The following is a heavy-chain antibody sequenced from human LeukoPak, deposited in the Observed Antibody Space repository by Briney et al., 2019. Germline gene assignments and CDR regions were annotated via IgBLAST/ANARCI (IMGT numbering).Heavy chain of an antibody. J-gene: IGHJ4*02. Sequence: SKTLSLTCAVYGGSFSGYYWSWIRQPPGKGLEWIGEINHSGSTNYNPSLKSRVTISVDTSKNQFSLKLSSVTAADTAVYYCARTYSGSYYARYYFGYWGQGTLVTVSS. D-gene: IGHD1-26*01. CDR3: ARTYSGSYYARYYFGY. CDR1: GGSFSGYY. V-gene: IGHV4-34*01. CDR2: INHSGST.